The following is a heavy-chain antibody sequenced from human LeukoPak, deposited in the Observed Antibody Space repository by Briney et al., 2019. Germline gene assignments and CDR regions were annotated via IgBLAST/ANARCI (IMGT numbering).Heavy chain of an antibody. V-gene: IGHV3-21*01. D-gene: IGHD3-22*01. Sequence: GALRLSCTASGFTFSGYSMNWIRQAPGKGLEWVSSFGTRSTSINHAGSVKGRFAISRDNAKNSLYLQMNSLRAEDTALYYCAREVSEGFDFWGQGTLVTVSS. CDR1: GFTFSGYS. J-gene: IGHJ4*02. CDR3: AREVSEGFDF. CDR2: FGTRSTSI.